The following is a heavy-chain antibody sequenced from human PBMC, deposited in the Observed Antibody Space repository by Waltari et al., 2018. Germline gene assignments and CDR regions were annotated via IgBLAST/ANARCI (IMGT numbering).Heavy chain of an antibody. Sequence: QVQLVQSGAEVKKPGASVKVSCTASGYTFTGYYMHWVRQAPGQGLEWMGRINPNSGGTNYAQKFQGRVTMTRDTSISTAYMELSRRGSEDTAVYYVARRGGATPYGAGRNYYYMDVWGKGTTVTVSS. CDR1: GYTFTGYY. V-gene: IGHV1-2*06. CDR3: ARRGGATPYGAGRNYYYMDV. CDR2: INPNSGGT. J-gene: IGHJ6*03. D-gene: IGHD3-10*01.